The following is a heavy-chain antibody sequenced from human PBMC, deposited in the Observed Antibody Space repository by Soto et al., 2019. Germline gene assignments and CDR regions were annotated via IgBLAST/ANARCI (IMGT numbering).Heavy chain of an antibody. CDR1: GFTFSSST. V-gene: IGHV3-21*01. D-gene: IGHD4-17*01. CDR3: ASGIYGDYFD. J-gene: IGHJ4*02. CDR2: ISSDSVWI. Sequence: PGVSLRLSCSASGFTFSSSTMNWVRQAPGKGLEWVSSISSDSVWIYYAASVKGRFTISRDNAKNSLFLQMSSLRAEETAVYYCASGIYGDYFDWGQGTFVTIS.